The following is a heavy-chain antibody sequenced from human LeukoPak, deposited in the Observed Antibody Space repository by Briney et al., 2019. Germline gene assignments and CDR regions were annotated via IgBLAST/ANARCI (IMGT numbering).Heavy chain of an antibody. CDR2: IKEDGSEK. Sequence: GGSLRLSCAASGFTFSNYWMTWVRQVPGKGLEWMAHIKEDGSEKYYVDSVKGRFTISRDNAKNSLYLRTNSLRAEDTAVCYCAREAASLVRGVMSANDYWGQGTLVTVSS. D-gene: IGHD3-10*01. CDR3: AREAASLVRGVMSANDY. V-gene: IGHV3-7*01. CDR1: GFTFSNYW. J-gene: IGHJ4*02.